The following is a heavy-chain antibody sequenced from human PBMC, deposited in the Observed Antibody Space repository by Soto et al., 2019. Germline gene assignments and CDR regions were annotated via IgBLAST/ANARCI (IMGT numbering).Heavy chain of an antibody. D-gene: IGHD1-26*01. J-gene: IGHJ3*02. CDR3: ARDLTKIFGAGELRPFDI. CDR2: ISSSSSYI. V-gene: IGHV3-21*01. CDR1: GFTFSSYS. Sequence: GGSLRLSCAASGFTFSSYSMNWVRQAPGKGLEWVSSISSSSSYIYYADSVKGRFTISRDNAKNSLNLQMNSLRAEDTAVYYCARDLTKIFGAGELRPFDIWGQGTRVTVSS.